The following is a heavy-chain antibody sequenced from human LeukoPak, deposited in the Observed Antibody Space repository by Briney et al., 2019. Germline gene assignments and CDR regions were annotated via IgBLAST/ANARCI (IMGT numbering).Heavy chain of an antibody. V-gene: IGHV3-7*03. D-gene: IGHD3-3*01. CDR2: IKQDGSEK. J-gene: IGHJ4*02. CDR1: GFTFSSYW. CDR3: ARGYYDFWSGYYPYYFDY. Sequence: PGGSLRLSCAASGFTFSSYWMSWVRQAPGKGLEWVAKIKQDGSEKYYVDSVKGRFTISRDNAKNSLYLQMNSLRAEDTAVYYCARGYYDFWSGYYPYYFDYWGQGTLVTVSS.